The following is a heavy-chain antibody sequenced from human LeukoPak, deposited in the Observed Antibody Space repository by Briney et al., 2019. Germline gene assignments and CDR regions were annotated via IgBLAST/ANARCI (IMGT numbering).Heavy chain of an antibody. D-gene: IGHD1-26*01. CDR2: INHSGST. J-gene: IGHJ4*02. Sequence: PSETLSLTCAVYGGSFSGYYWSWIRQPPGKGLEWIGEINHSGSTNYNPSLKSRVTISVDTSKNQFSLKLSSVTAADTAVYYCARVSSGSYYVPELPPDYWGQGTLVTVSS. V-gene: IGHV4-34*01. CDR3: ARVSSGSYYVPELPPDY. CDR1: GGSFSGYY.